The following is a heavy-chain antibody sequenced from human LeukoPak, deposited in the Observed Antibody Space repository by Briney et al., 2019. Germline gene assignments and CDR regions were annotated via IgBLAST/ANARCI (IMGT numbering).Heavy chain of an antibody. CDR1: GFTFSSYS. CDR2: ISSSSSYI. V-gene: IGHV3-21*01. CDR3: ARDGGKIAAALDY. D-gene: IGHD6-13*01. Sequence: PGGSLRLSCAASGFTFSSYSMNWVRQAPGKGLEWVSSISSSSSYIYYADSVKGRFTISRDNAKNSLYLQMNGLRAEDTAVYYCARDGGKIAAALDYWGQGTLVTVSS. J-gene: IGHJ4*02.